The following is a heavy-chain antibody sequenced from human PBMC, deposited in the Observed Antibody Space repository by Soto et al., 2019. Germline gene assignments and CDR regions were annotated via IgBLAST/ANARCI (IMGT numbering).Heavy chain of an antibody. CDR3: TQDGGSRDWLTVN. CDR1: GFTFTSYA. J-gene: IGHJ4*02. D-gene: IGHD3-9*01. CDR2: ITGGGANT. Sequence: EVQLLEAVGDLVQPGGSLRLSCAASGFTFTSYAMSWIRQAPGKGLEWVSAITGGGANTYYADSVKGRFTISRDNSKNTLYLQMNSLRAEDTAFYYCTQDGGSRDWLTVNWGQGTLVTVSS. V-gene: IGHV3-23*01.